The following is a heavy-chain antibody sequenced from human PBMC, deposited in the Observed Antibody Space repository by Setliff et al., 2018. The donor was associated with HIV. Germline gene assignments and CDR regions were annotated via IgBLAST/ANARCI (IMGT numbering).Heavy chain of an antibody. CDR2: IYTGGSP. J-gene: IGHJ4*02. D-gene: IGHD3-10*01. CDR3: ARVGGFFGEARPPPDY. Sequence: SETLSLTCTVSGGSISSCRYYWSWIRQPAGKGLEWIGHIYTGGSPNYNPSLMSRVTISIDTSKDQLSLKLNSVTAADTAVYYCARVGGFFGEARPPPDYWGQGALVTVSS. V-gene: IGHV4-61*09. CDR1: GGSISSCRYY.